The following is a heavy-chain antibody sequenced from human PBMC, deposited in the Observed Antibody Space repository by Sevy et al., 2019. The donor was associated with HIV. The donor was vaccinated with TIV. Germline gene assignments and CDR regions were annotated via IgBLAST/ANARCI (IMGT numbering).Heavy chain of an antibody. D-gene: IGHD4-17*01. CDR1: GFAFSTHG. V-gene: IGHV3-30-3*01. Sequence: GGSLRLSCAASGFAFSTHGMHWVRQAPGKGLEWVAVISFDGIKKYYADSMKGRFTISRDNSENTLYLHLNSLRTDDTAVYYCARDACDYNYVPGGHWGQGTLVTVSS. CDR3: ARDACDYNYVPGGH. J-gene: IGHJ4*02. CDR2: ISFDGIKK.